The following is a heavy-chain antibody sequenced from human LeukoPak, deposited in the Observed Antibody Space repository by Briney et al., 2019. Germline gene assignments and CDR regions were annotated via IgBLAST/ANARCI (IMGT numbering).Heavy chain of an antibody. CDR2: ISYDGSNK. Sequence: GRSLRLSCAASGFTFSSYGMHWVRQAPGKGLEWVAVISYDGSNKYYADSVKGRFTISRDNSKTTLYLQMNSLRAEDTAVYYCAKGAGTYYYDSSGYYYVYWGQGTLVTVSS. CDR3: AKGAGTYYYDSSGYYYVY. J-gene: IGHJ4*02. D-gene: IGHD3-22*01. V-gene: IGHV3-30*18. CDR1: GFTFSSYG.